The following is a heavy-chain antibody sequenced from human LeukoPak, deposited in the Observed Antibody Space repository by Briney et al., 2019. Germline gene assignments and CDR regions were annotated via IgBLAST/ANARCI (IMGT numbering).Heavy chain of an antibody. J-gene: IGHJ4*02. V-gene: IGHV5-51*01. CDR3: AREPNYYDSSGSPLDY. D-gene: IGHD3-22*01. CDR2: IYPGDSDT. CDR1: GYSFTSYW. Sequence: GESLKISRKGSGYSFTSYWIGWVRQMPGKGLEWMGIIYPGDSDTRYSPSFQGQVTISADKSISTAYLQWSSLKASDTAMYYCAREPNYYDSSGSPLDYWGQGTLVTVSS.